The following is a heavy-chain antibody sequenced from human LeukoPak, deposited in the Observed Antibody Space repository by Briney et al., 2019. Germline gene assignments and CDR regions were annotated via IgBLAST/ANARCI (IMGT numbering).Heavy chain of an antibody. Sequence: SETLSLTCTVSGGSISSYYWSWIRQPPGKGLEWIGYIYYSGSTNYNPSLKSRVTISVDTSKNQFSLKLSSVTAADTAVYYCARACSSGWYPAGFDYWGQGTLVTVSS. V-gene: IGHV4-59*08. D-gene: IGHD6-19*01. CDR3: ARACSSGWYPAGFDY. CDR2: IYYSGST. J-gene: IGHJ4*02. CDR1: GGSISSYY.